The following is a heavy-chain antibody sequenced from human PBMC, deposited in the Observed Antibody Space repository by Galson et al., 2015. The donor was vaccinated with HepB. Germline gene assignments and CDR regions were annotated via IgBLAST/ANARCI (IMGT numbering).Heavy chain of an antibody. CDR1: GVSIRNNRYY. CDR2: IYYTENT. CDR3: ARAADDSRTYLWSD. J-gene: IGHJ4*02. V-gene: IGHV4-39*02. D-gene: IGHD2-21*01. Sequence: ETLSLTCSVSGVSIRNNRYYWRWIRQSPGKGLEWLGNIYYTENTCYNPSLNGRLTVSQDKSKNHFSLNLRSVTAADTAVYYCARAADDSRTYLWSDWGQGTRVIVSS.